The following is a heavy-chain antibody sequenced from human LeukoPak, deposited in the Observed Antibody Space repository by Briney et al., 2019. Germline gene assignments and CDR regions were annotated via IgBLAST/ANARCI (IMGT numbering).Heavy chain of an antibody. J-gene: IGHJ3*02. CDR2: IKQDGCKK. V-gene: IGHV3-7*01. D-gene: IGHD2-8*01. Sequence: GGSLRLSCVASGFPFSSYWMTWVRQAPGKGLEWVANIKQDGCKKSYVDSVKGRFTISRDNSKNTLYLQMYSLRAEDTAVYYCAKGREMVYASLDAFDIWGQGTMVTVSS. CDR3: AKGREMVYASLDAFDI. CDR1: GFPFSSYW.